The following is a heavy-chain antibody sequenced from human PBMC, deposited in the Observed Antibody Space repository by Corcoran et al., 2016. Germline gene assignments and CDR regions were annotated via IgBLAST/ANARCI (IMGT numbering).Heavy chain of an antibody. CDR2: ILYDGSNK. D-gene: IGHD3-22*01. CDR3: AKDQNYYDSVPLRGAFDI. Sequence: QVQLVESGGGVVQPGRSLRLSCAASGFTFSSYGMHWVRQAPGKGLEWVVVILYDGSNKFYADSVKGRFTISRDNSKNTLYLQMNSLRTEDTAVYYCAKDQNYYDSVPLRGAFDIWGQGTMVTVSS. J-gene: IGHJ3*02. V-gene: IGHV3-30*18. CDR1: GFTFSSYG.